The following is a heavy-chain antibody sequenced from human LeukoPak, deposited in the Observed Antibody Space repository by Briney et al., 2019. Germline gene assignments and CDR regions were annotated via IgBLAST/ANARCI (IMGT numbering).Heavy chain of an antibody. CDR1: GFSFSNYA. CDR3: TKSAYYDASGYYREYYFDY. V-gene: IGHV3-23*01. Sequence: HPGGFLRLSCVSSGFSFSNYAMSWVRQAPGKGLEWISSISGSGGSTHYADSVKGRFTISRDKTKNTLYLQMNSLRAEDTAVYYCTKSAYYDASGYYREYYFDYWGQGTLVTVSS. D-gene: IGHD3-22*01. J-gene: IGHJ4*02. CDR2: ISGSGGST.